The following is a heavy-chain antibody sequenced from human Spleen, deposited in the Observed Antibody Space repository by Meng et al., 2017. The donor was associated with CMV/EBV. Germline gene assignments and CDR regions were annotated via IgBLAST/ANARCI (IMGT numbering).Heavy chain of an antibody. J-gene: IGHJ4*02. V-gene: IGHV3-7*01. Sequence: GESGRLTCAAFRFKLSKYWMHWVRQAPGRGREWVANINQAGSEKYYVDSVKGRFNISRDNTKNSLYLQMRSLRVEDTSVYYCSRAIGAAESHWGQGTLVTVSS. CDR3: SRAIGAAESH. CDR2: INQAGSEK. CDR1: RFKLSKYW. D-gene: IGHD6-13*01.